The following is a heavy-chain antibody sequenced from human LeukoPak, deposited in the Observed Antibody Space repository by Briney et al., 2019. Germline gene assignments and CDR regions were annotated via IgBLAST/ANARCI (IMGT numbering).Heavy chain of an antibody. J-gene: IGHJ4*02. Sequence: QPGRSLRLSCAASGFTFSSYGMHWVRQAPGKGLEWVAVISYDGSNKYYADSVKGRFTISRDNSKNTLYLQMNSLRAEDTAVYYCAKDRWPYSSGGYYFDYWGQGTLVTVSS. CDR2: ISYDGSNK. CDR3: AKDRWPYSSGGYYFDY. D-gene: IGHD6-19*01. V-gene: IGHV3-30*18. CDR1: GFTFSSYG.